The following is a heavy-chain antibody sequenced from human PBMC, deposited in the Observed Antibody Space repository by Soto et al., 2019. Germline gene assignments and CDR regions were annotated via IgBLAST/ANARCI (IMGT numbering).Heavy chain of an antibody. CDR2: MNPNSGNT. CDR1: GYTFTSYD. Sequence: QVQLVQSGAEVKKPGASVKVSCKASGYTFTSYDINWVRQATGQGLEWMGWMNPNSGNTGYAQKFQGRVTMTRNTSISTAYMELSSLRSEDTAVYYCARAYCRGGSCWHDAFDIWGQGPMVTVSS. CDR3: ARAYCRGGSCWHDAFDI. V-gene: IGHV1-8*01. D-gene: IGHD2-15*01. J-gene: IGHJ3*02.